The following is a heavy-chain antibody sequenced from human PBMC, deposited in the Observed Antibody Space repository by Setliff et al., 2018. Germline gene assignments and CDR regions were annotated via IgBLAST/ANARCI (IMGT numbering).Heavy chain of an antibody. CDR1: GFSISSGYY. J-gene: IGHJ5*02. CDR2: IHHSGKA. D-gene: IGHD3-22*01. V-gene: IGHV4-38-2*01. CDR3: ARAHTWSLPNDNSGYPGWFDP. Sequence: PSETLSLTCAVSGFSISSGYYWGWIRQPPGKGLEWIVNIHHSGKAYYNPSLKSRVTMSVDTSKNHVSPKLSSVTAADTAVYYCARAHTWSLPNDNSGYPGWFDPWGQGTLVTVSS.